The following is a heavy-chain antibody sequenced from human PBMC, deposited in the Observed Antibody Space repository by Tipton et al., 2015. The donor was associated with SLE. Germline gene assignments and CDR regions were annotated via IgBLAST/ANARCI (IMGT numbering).Heavy chain of an antibody. Sequence: SLRLSCAASGFTVSSNYMSWVRQAPGKGLEWVSVIYSGGSTYYADSVKGRFTISRDNSKNTLYLQMNSLRAEDTAVYYCAREGDYGGNSGWLDPWGQGTLVAVSS. D-gene: IGHD4-23*01. J-gene: IGHJ5*02. CDR2: IYSGGST. CDR1: GFTVSSNY. V-gene: IGHV3-66*01. CDR3: AREGDYGGNSGWLDP.